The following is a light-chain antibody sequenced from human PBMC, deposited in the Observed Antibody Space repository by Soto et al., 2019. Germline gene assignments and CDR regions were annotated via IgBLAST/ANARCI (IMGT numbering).Light chain of an antibody. Sequence: ETVLTQSPGTLSLSPGERATLSCRASQRVSNTYLAWYQQKPGQAPRLLIYGASNRATGIPDRFSGSGSGTDFTLSISRLEPEDFAVYYCQQYGSSPLTFGGGTKVELK. CDR1: QRVSNTY. V-gene: IGKV3-20*01. CDR3: QQYGSSPLT. CDR2: GAS. J-gene: IGKJ4*01.